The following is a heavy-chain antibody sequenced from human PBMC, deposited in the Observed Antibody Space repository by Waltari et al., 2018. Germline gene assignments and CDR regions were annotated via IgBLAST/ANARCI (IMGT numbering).Heavy chain of an antibody. CDR2: IIPIFGTA. CDR1: GGTFSSYA. V-gene: IGHV1-69*12. D-gene: IGHD2-2*01. J-gene: IGHJ3*02. Sequence: QVQLVQSGAEVKKPGSSVKVSCKASGGTFSSYAISWVRQAPGQGLEWMGGIIPIFGTANYAQKFQGRVTITADESTSTAYMELSSLRSEDTAVYYCAREGVVVPAAKGRRRAFDIWGQGTMVTVSS. CDR3: AREGVVVPAAKGRRRAFDI.